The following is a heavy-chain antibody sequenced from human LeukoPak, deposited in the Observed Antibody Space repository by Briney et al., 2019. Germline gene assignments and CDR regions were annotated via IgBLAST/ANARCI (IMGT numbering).Heavy chain of an antibody. CDR3: ARGTLLWFGELLYRPQFYFDY. CDR2: IKQDGSEK. D-gene: IGHD3-10*01. CDR1: GFTFSSYW. Sequence: GGSLRLSCAASGFTFSSYWMSWVRQAQRKGVEWVAKIKQDGSEKYYVDSVKGRFTISRDNAKNSLYLQMNSLRAEDTAVYYCARGTLLWFGELLYRPQFYFDYWGQGTLVTVSS. V-gene: IGHV3-7*01. J-gene: IGHJ4*02.